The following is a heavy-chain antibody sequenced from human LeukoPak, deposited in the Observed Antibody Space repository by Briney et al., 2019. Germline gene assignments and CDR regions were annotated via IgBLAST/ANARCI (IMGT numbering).Heavy chain of an antibody. CDR1: GFTFNNYG. V-gene: IGHV3-30*02. Sequence: GGSLRLSCAASGFTFNNYGMHWVRQAPGKGLEWVAFIRYDGSNKYYADSVKGRFTISRDNSKNTLYLQMNSLRAEDTAVYYCARVNYAFLGWFDPWGQGTLVTVSS. D-gene: IGHD4-11*01. CDR3: ARVNYAFLGWFDP. J-gene: IGHJ5*02. CDR2: IRYDGSNK.